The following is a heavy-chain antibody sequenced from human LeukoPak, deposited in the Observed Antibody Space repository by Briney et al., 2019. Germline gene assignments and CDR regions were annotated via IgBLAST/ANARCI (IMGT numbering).Heavy chain of an antibody. V-gene: IGHV4-38-2*02. Sequence: SETLSLTCSVSRYSISSGYYWARIRQPPGKGLEWIGSIYHSGSAYYNASLKSRVTISVDTSKNQFSLKLSSVTAADTAVYYCARAEIGYSYGPRPYYMDVWGKGTTVTISS. CDR1: RYSISSGYY. CDR2: IYHSGSA. J-gene: IGHJ6*03. D-gene: IGHD5-18*01. CDR3: ARAEIGYSYGPRPYYMDV.